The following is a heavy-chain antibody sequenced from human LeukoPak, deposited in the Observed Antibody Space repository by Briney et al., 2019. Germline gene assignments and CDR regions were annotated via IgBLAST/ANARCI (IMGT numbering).Heavy chain of an antibody. CDR3: AKDLDGSSWFRFDP. CDR2: ISYDGSNK. CDR1: GFTFSSYG. V-gene: IGHV3-30*18. J-gene: IGHJ5*02. D-gene: IGHD6-13*01. Sequence: GGSLRLSCAASGFTFSSYGMHWVRQAPGKGLEWVAVISYDGSNKYYADSVKGRFTISRDNSKNTLYLQMNSLRAEDTAVYYCAKDLDGSSWFRFDPWGQGTLVTVSS.